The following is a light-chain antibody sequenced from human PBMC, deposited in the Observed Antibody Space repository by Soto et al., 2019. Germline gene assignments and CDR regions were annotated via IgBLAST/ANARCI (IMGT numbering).Light chain of an antibody. J-gene: IGKJ1*01. CDR3: QQYHRYSWT. CDR2: AAS. Sequence: DIQMTQSPSSVSASVGDRVTITCRASQGISSWLAWYQQKPGKAPKLLIYAASSLQSGVPSRFSGSGSGTEFTLSINSLQPQDFATYYCQQYHRYSWTFGQGTKVDIK. CDR1: QGISSW. V-gene: IGKV1D-16*01.